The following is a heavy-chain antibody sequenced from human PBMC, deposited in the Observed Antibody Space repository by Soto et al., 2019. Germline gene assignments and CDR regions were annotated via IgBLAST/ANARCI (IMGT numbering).Heavy chain of an antibody. CDR2: IIPIFGTA. V-gene: IGHV1-69*13. J-gene: IGHJ1*01. Sequence: VKVSCKASGGTFSSYAISWVRQAPGQGLEWMGGIIPIFGTANYAQKFQGRVTITADESTSTAYMELSSLRSEDTAVYYCARAEYCSSTSCHFQQWGQGTLVTVSS. D-gene: IGHD2-2*01. CDR1: GGTFSSYA. CDR3: ARAEYCSSTSCHFQQ.